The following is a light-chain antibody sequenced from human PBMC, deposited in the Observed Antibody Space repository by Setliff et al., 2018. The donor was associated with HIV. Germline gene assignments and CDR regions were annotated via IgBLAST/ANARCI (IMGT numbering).Light chain of an antibody. J-gene: IGLJ1*01. V-gene: IGLV2-11*01. CDR3: CSHAGSFIYV. CDR2: DVN. CDR1: SSDVGGYNF. Sequence: QSALTQPRSVSGSPGQSVTISCTGTSSDVGGYNFVSWYQQHPGKAPKFIIYDVNKRPSGVPDRFSGSKSGNTASLTISGLQPEDEADYYCCSHAGSFIYVFGTGTKVTV.